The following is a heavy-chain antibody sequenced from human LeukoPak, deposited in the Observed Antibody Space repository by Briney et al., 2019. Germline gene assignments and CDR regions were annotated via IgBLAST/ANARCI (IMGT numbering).Heavy chain of an antibody. CDR3: TRGGSSPDY. V-gene: IGHV3-74*01. J-gene: IGHJ4*02. CDR2: INSDGSST. CDR1: GSIFSSCW. D-gene: IGHD6-6*01. Sequence: GGSLRLSCAASGSIFSSCWMHWVRQAPGKGLVWVSRINSDGSSTSYADSVKGRFTISRDNAKNTLYLQMNSLRVEDTAVYYCTRGGSSPDYWGQGTLVTVSS.